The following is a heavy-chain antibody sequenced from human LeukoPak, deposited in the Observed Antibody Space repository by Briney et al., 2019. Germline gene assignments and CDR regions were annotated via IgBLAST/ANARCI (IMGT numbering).Heavy chain of an antibody. CDR3: ARTYSGRSYYFDC. J-gene: IGHJ4*02. Sequence: SETLSLTCTVSGGSISTYYWSWIRQPVGKGLEWIGYIYYNESTNYNPSVKSRVTISADTSKNQFSLKLSSVTAADTAVYYCARTYSGRSYYFDCWGQGTLVTVSS. CDR2: IYYNEST. CDR1: GGSISTYY. V-gene: IGHV4-59*01. D-gene: IGHD1-26*01.